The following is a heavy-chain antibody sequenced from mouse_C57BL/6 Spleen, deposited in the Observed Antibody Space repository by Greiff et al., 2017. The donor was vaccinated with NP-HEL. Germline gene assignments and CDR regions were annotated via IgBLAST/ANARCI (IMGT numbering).Heavy chain of an antibody. CDR3: TRPAWFAY. J-gene: IGHJ3*01. V-gene: IGHV1-15*01. CDR1: GYTFTDYE. CDR2: IDPETGGT. Sequence: VQLQQSGAELVRPGASVTLSCKASGYTFTDYEMHWVKQTPVHGLEWIGAIDPETGGTAYNQKFKGKAILTADKSSSTAYMELRSLTSEDSAVYYCTRPAWFAYWGQGTLVTVSA.